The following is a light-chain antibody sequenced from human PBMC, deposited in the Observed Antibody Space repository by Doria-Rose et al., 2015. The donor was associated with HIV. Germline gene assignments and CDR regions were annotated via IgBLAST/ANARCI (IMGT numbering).Light chain of an antibody. V-gene: IGKV3-20*01. CDR2: DGS. J-gene: IGKJ1*01. CDR1: QRFSSTY. CDR3: HQYGTSWT. Sequence: EIVLTQSPGTLSLSPGERATLSCRASQRFSSTYLAWYQQKPGQAPSLLIYDGSTRATGIPDRFSASGSGTDFTLTINRLEPEDFALYYCHQYGTSWTFGRGTKVEI.